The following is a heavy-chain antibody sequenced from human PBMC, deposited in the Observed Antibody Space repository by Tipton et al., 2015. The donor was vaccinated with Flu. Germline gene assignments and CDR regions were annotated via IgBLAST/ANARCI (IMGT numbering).Heavy chain of an antibody. J-gene: IGHJ6*02. Sequence: TLSLTCNVSGDSISTGSLYWNWIRQPPGKGLEWIGYIYYSGSTNYNPSLKSRVTISVDTSKNQFSLKLSSVTAADTAVYYCARDSAAHYGMDVWGQGTTVTVSS. CDR2: IYYSGST. D-gene: IGHD6-13*01. CDR3: ARDSAAHYGMDV. CDR1: GDSISTGSLY. V-gene: IGHV4-61*01.